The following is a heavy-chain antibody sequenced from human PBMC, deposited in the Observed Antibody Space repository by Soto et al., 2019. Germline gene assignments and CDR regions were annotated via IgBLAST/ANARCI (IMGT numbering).Heavy chain of an antibody. D-gene: IGHD2-15*01. J-gene: IGHJ3*02. Sequence: EVQLLESGGALVQPGGSLRLSCAASGFTFNNYAMNWVRQAPGKGLEWVSAVSGSGENTHYADSVKGRFSISRDNSKNTMYRQMNSLRSGNTAVYDCAIIAKRTTRGDALDIGGQGTMVTVSS. CDR3: AIIAKRTTRGDALDI. CDR1: GFTFNNYA. CDR2: VSGSGENT. V-gene: IGHV3-23*01.